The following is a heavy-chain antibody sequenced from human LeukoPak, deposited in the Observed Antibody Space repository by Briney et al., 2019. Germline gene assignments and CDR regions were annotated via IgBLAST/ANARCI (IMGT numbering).Heavy chain of an antibody. CDR1: GYTFTSYA. Sequence: ASVTVSCKASGYTFTSYAMHWVRQAPGQRLEWMGWINAGDGNTKYSQKFQGRVTITRDTSASTAYMELSSLRSEDTAVYYCARWGFSPHWYFDLWGRGTLVTVSS. J-gene: IGHJ2*01. CDR3: ARWGFSPHWYFDL. D-gene: IGHD3-3*01. CDR2: INAGDGNT. V-gene: IGHV1-3*01.